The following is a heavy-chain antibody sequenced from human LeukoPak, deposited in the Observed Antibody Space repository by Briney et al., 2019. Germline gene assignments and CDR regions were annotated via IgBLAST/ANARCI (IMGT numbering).Heavy chain of an antibody. J-gene: IGHJ4*02. CDR3: IRFLEWLSPGDY. V-gene: IGHV3-49*04. D-gene: IGHD3-3*01. Sequence: PGGSLRLSCTASGFTFGDYAMSWVRQAPGKGLEWVGFIRSKAYGGTTEYAASVKGIFTISRDDTKSIAYLQMNSLKTEDTAVYYCIRFLEWLSPGDYWGQGTLVTVSS. CDR2: IRSKAYGGTT. CDR1: GFTFGDYA.